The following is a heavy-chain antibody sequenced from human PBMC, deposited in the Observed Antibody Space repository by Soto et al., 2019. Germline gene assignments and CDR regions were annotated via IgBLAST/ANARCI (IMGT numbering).Heavy chain of an antibody. J-gene: IGHJ6*02. CDR3: ARPIRYYYYGMDV. CDR2: IDPSDAYT. Sequence: GESLKISCKGSGYSFTSYWISWVRQMPGKDLGRMGRIDPSDAYTNYSPSFQGHVTISADKSISTAYLQWSSLKASDTAMYYCARPIRYYYYGMDVWGQGTTVTVSS. V-gene: IGHV5-10-1*01. CDR1: GYSFTSYW.